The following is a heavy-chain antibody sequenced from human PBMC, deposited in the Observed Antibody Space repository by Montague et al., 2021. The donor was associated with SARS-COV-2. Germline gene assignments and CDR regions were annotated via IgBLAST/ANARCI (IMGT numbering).Heavy chain of an antibody. V-gene: IGHV3-23*01. CDR3: AKQGCSSTTCYANC. J-gene: IGHJ4*02. Sequence: SLRLSCAASGFAFSGYAMSWARQAPGKGLEWVSGISNSGGSYYADSVRGRFTMSRDNSKNTLYLQMNSLRAEDTAVYYCAKQGCSSTTCYANCWGQGTLVTVSS. CDR2: ISNSGGS. D-gene: IGHD2-2*01. CDR1: GFAFSGYA.